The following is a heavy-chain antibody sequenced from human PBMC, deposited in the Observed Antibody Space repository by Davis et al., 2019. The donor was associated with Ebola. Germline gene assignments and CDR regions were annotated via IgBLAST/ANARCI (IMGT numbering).Heavy chain of an antibody. J-gene: IGHJ2*01. Sequence: PGGSLRLSCAASGFTFSSYWMSWVRQAPGKGLEWVANIKQDGSEKYYVDSVKGRFTISRDNAKNSLYLQMNSLRAEDTAVYYCARGHLLRFLEWLPHRYWYFDLGPWHPGHCLL. CDR1: GFTFSSYW. V-gene: IGHV3-7*01. D-gene: IGHD3-3*01. CDR2: IKQDGSEK. CDR3: ARGHLLRFLEWLPHRYWYFDL.